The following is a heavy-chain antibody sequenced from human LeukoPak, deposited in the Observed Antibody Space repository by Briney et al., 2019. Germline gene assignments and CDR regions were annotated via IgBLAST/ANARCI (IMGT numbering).Heavy chain of an antibody. CDR2: IRQDGGEK. CDR1: GFTFTDYW. Sequence: GGCLRLSCAVSGFTFTDYWMNSVRQAPGKGLEWVGSIRQDGGEKSYVDSVKGRVTISRDNTKSSLYLQINSLRAEDTAVYYCARDGTAAGLYFDLWGQGNLVTVSS. V-gene: IGHV3-7*01. CDR3: ARDGTAAGLYFDL. J-gene: IGHJ4*01. D-gene: IGHD6-13*01.